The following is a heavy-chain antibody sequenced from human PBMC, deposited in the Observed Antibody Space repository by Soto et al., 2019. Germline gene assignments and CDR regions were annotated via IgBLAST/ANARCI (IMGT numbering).Heavy chain of an antibody. J-gene: IGHJ6*02. CDR3: ARIVQKDGGLLSNYYYGVDA. CDR2: IDYSGST. V-gene: IGHV4-61*01. Sequence: SETLSLTCTVSGASVSSGYYYWSWIRQPPGKGLEWIAYIDYSGSTNYNPSLKSRVTISVDTSNNRFSLKLSSVTAADTAVYYCARIVQKDGGLLSNYYYGVDAWGQGTTVTVS. CDR1: GASVSSGYYY. D-gene: IGHD3-10*01.